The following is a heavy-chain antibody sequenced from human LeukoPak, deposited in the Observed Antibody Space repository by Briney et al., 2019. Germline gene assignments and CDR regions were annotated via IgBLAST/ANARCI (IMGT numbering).Heavy chain of an antibody. CDR3: ARGSVDFWSGLDY. CDR1: GGSFSGYY. D-gene: IGHD3-3*01. CDR2: INHSGST. J-gene: IGHJ4*02. Sequence: SETLSLTCAVYGGSFSGYYWSWIRLPPGKGLEWIGEINHSGSTNYNPSLKSRVTISVDTSKNQFSLKLSSVTAADTAVYYCARGSVDFWSGLDYWGQGTLVTVSS. V-gene: IGHV4-34*01.